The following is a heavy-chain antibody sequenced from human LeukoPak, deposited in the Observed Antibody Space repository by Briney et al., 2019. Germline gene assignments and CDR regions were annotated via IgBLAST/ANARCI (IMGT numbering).Heavy chain of an antibody. J-gene: IGHJ3*02. V-gene: IGHV4-59*08. CDR1: GGSISGDH. CDR2: IYYRGST. CDR3: ARRNDFGI. Sequence: PSETLSLTCTVSGGSISGDHWNWLRQPPGKGLEWIGYIYYRGSTNYNPSLKIRVTISIDTSKNQFSLKLPSVIAADTAVYYCARRNDFGIWGQGTMVTVSS.